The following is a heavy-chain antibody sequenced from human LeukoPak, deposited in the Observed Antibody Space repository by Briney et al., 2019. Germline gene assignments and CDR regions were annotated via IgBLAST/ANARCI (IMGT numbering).Heavy chain of an antibody. J-gene: IGHJ4*02. CDR1: GYTFTSYG. CDR3: ATAARLYYFDY. V-gene: IGHV1-18*01. D-gene: IGHD6-6*01. CDR2: ISAYNGNT. Sequence: ASVKVSCQASGYTFTSYGISWVRQAPGQGLEWMGWISAYNGNTNYAQKLQGRVTMTTDTSTSTAYMELRSLRSDDTAVYYCATAARLYYFDYWGQGTLVTVSS.